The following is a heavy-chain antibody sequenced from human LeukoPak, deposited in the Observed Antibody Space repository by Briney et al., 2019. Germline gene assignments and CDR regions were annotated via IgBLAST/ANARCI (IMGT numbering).Heavy chain of an antibody. CDR2: IYSGGST. Sequence: GGSLRLSCAASGFTVSSNYMSWVRQAPGKGLEWVSIIYSGGSTYHADSVKGRFTISRDNSKNTLYLQMNSLRAEDTAVYYCAKDRSSSGWYWDYWGQGTLVTVSS. J-gene: IGHJ4*02. CDR1: GFTVSSNY. CDR3: AKDRSSSGWYWDY. V-gene: IGHV3-53*01. D-gene: IGHD6-19*01.